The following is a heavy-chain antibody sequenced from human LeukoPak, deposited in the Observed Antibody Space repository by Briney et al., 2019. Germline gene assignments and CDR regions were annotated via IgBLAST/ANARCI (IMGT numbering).Heavy chain of an antibody. CDR2: IYYTGST. V-gene: IGHV4-59*01. CDR3: ARDARTIRQRSDAFDI. CDR1: GVSINNYY. J-gene: IGHJ3*02. Sequence: PSETLSLTCIVSGVSINNYYWSWIPQPPGKGLEWIGYIYYTGSTDYNPSLNSRVTISIDTSNTQFSLNLRSVTAADTAVYYCARDARTIRQRSDAFDIWGQGTMVTVSS. D-gene: IGHD1-14*01.